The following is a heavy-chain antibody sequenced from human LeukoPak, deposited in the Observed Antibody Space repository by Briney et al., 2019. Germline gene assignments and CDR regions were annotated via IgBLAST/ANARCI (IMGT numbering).Heavy chain of an antibody. J-gene: IGHJ4*02. V-gene: IGHV3-7*01. CDR2: IKQDGSEK. CDR1: GFTFSSHW. D-gene: IGHD3-10*01. CDR3: ARDWFGELLYPTFDY. Sequence: TGGSLRLSCAASGFTFSSHWMSWVRQAPGKGLEWVANIKQDGSEKYYVDSVKGRFTISRDNAKNSLYLQMNSLRAEDTAVYYCARDWFGELLYPTFDYWGQGTLVTVSS.